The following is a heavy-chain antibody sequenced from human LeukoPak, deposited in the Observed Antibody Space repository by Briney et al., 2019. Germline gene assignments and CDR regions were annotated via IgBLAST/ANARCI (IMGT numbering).Heavy chain of an antibody. Sequence: PGGSLRLSCAASGFTFSTYSMNWVRQAPGKGLEWVSYISSSSTIYYADSVKGRFTISRDNAKNSLYLQMSSLRAEDTAVYYCAREMNTAPDYWGQGTLVTVSS. CDR1: GFTFSTYS. D-gene: IGHD5-18*01. V-gene: IGHV3-48*01. CDR2: ISSSSTI. CDR3: AREMNTAPDY. J-gene: IGHJ4*02.